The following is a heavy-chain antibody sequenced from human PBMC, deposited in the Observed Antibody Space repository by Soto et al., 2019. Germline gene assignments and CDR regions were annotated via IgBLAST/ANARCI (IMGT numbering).Heavy chain of an antibody. D-gene: IGHD3-10*01. V-gene: IGHV3-23*01. CDR2: ISGSGGST. CDR3: AKDQPYGSGSYYTPSSIRGVAFDY. CDR1: GLTFSSDA. Sequence: EVQLLESGGGLVQPGGSLRLSCAASGLTFSSDAMSWVRQAPGKGLEWVSAISGSGGSTYYADSVKGRFTISRDNSKNTVYRQMNSLGAEDTAVYYCAKDQPYGSGSYYTPSSIRGVAFDYWGQGTLVTVSS. J-gene: IGHJ4*02.